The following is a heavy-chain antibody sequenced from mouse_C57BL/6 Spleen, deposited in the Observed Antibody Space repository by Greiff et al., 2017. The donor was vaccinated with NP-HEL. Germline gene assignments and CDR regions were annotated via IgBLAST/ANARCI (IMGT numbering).Heavy chain of an antibody. J-gene: IGHJ4*01. Sequence: EVKLVESGEGLVKPGGSLKLSCAASGFTFSSYAMSWVRQTPEKRLEWVAYISSGGDYIYYADTVKGRFTISRDNARNTLYLQMSSLKSEDTAMYYCTRDLLSMVTTASDYWGQGTSVTVSS. CDR2: ISSGGDYI. CDR1: GFTFSSYA. CDR3: TRDLLSMVTTASDY. V-gene: IGHV5-9-1*02. D-gene: IGHD2-2*01.